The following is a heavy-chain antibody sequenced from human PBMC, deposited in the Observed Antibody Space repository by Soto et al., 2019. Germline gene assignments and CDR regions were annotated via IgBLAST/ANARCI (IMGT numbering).Heavy chain of an antibody. V-gene: IGHV3-30-3*01. Sequence: GGSLRLSCAASGFTFSSYSMHWVRQAPGKGLEWVAVISYDGSNKYYADSVKGRFTNSRDNFKNTLYLQMNSLRAEYLAVYYRAIYCTIGYCSSTSCLAEYFQHWGQGTLVTVSS. CDR3: AIYCTIGYCSSTSCLAEYFQH. CDR1: GFTFSSYS. J-gene: IGHJ1*01. CDR2: ISYDGSNK. D-gene: IGHD2-2*03.